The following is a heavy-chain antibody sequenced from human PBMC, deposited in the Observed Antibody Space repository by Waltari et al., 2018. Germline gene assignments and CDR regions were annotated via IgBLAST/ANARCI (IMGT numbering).Heavy chain of an antibody. CDR1: GFTFSSYA. D-gene: IGHD2-2*01. CDR2: ISHDGSNK. V-gene: IGHV3-30*01. CDR3: ARGDCSSTSCPLDYYYGMDV. J-gene: IGHJ6*02. Sequence: QVQLVESGGGVVQPGRSLRLSCAASGFTFSSYAMHGVRLAPGQGLGWVAVISHDGSNKDYADSVKGRFTISRDNSKNTLYLQMNSLRAEDTAVYYCARGDCSSTSCPLDYYYGMDVWGQGTTVTVSS.